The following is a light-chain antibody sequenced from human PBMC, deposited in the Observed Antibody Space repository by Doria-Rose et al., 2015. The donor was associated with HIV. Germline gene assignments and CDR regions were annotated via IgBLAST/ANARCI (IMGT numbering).Light chain of an antibody. CDR2: WAS. CDR3: QQYYDTPS. J-gene: IGKJ3*01. CDR1: QSLLYTSKNY. V-gene: IGKV4-1*01. Sequence: TQSPESLGMSLGERATLNCKSNQSLLYTSKNYLAWYQQKPGQPPKLLIYWASTRPSAIPDRFSGSGSGTDFTLTISSLEAEDVAVYYCQQYYDTPSFGPGTTVDIK.